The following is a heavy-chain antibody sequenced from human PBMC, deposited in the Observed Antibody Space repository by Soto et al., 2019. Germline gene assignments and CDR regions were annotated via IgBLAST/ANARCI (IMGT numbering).Heavy chain of an antibody. Sequence: PGGSLRLSCAVSGFTFSSYWTTWVRQAPRKGLEWVANIKQDGSEKYYVDSVKGRFTISRDNAKNSLYLQMNSLRAEDSAVYYCAREYAFLEWLLKENYYYYGMDVWGQGTTVTVSS. D-gene: IGHD3-3*02. V-gene: IGHV3-7*01. CDR2: IKQDGSEK. J-gene: IGHJ6*02. CDR1: GFTFSSYW. CDR3: AREYAFLEWLLKENYYYYGMDV.